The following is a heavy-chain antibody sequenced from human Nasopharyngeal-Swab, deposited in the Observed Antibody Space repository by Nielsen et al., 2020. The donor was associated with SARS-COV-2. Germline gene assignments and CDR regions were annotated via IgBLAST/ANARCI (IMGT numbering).Heavy chain of an antibody. V-gene: IGHV1-24*01. CDR1: GYSLTELS. CDR2: FDPEDGET. Sequence: ASVKVSCKVSGYSLTELSMHWVRQAPGKGLEWMGGFDPEDGETIYAQKFQGRVTMTEDTSTDTAYMELSSLRSEDTAVYYCATDPFSYYDSSGYSSHWGQGTLVTVSS. D-gene: IGHD3-22*01. CDR3: ATDPFSYYDSSGYSSH. J-gene: IGHJ4*02.